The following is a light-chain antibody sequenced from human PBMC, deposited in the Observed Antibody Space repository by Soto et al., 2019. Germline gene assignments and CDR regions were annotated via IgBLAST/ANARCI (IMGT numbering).Light chain of an antibody. Sequence: QSALTQPASVSGSPGQSITISCTGTSSDVGGYNYVSWYQQHPGKAPKPMIYEVSNRPSGVSNRFSGSKSGNTASLTISGLQAEDEADYYCSSYTSSSPRVFGGGTKVTVL. J-gene: IGLJ3*02. CDR3: SSYTSSSPRV. CDR2: EVS. CDR1: SSDVGGYNY. V-gene: IGLV2-14*01.